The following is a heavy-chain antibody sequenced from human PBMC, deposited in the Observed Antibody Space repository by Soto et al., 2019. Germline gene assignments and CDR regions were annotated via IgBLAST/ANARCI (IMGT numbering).Heavy chain of an antibody. CDR1: GFTFSSYS. J-gene: IGHJ4*02. D-gene: IGHD6-19*01. CDR3: AKDWAPLVAVVPYFDY. V-gene: IGHV3-64*04. Sequence: PGGSLRLSCSASGFTFSSYSMHWVRQAPGKGLEYVSAIASKGESTHYADSVKGRFTISRDNSKNTLYLQMNSLRAEDTAVYYCAKDWAPLVAVVPYFDYWGQGTLVTVSS. CDR2: IASKGEST.